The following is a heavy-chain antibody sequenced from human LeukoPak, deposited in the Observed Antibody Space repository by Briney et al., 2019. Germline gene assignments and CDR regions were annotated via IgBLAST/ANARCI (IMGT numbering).Heavy chain of an antibody. J-gene: IGHJ6*02. CDR1: GFTVSSDY. Sequence: GGSLRLSCAASGFTVSSDYMSWVRQAPGKGLEWVSVIYTGGSTYYADSVKGRFTISRDNSKNTLYLQMSSLRVEDTAVYYCARDYPGTDALDVWGQGTTVTVSS. CDR2: IYTGGST. V-gene: IGHV3-66*01. CDR3: ARDYPGTDALDV.